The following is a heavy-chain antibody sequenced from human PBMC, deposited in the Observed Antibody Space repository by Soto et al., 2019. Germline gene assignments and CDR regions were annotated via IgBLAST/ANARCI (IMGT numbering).Heavy chain of an antibody. D-gene: IGHD1-1*01. J-gene: IGHJ4*02. V-gene: IGHV4-39*01. CDR3: ARHRNWKVDY. Sequence: PSETLSLTCTVSGDSIRTSSYQWGWIRQPPGRGQEWIGSAFYTESAYYNQSLKSRVTISVDTSKNKFSLRVTSVSAADTSVYYCARHRNWKVDYWGQGTLVTVSS. CDR1: GDSIRTSSYQ. CDR2: AFYTESA.